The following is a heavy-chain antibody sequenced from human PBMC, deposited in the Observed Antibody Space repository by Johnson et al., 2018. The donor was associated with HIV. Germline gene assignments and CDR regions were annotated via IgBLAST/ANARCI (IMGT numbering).Heavy chain of an antibody. V-gene: IGHV3-30*04. CDR2: IWYDGSNK. J-gene: IGHJ3*02. CDR1: GFTFSSYA. Sequence: QVQLVESGGGVVQPGRSLRLSCAASGFTFSSYAMHWVRQAPGKGLEWVAVIWYDGSNKYYADSVKGRFTISRDNSKNTLYLQMNSLRAEDTAVYYCAKDGWGGSYFSKHWRGSGGDAFDIWGQQWSPSL. CDR3: AKDGWGGSYFSKHWRGSGGDAFDI. D-gene: IGHD1-26*01.